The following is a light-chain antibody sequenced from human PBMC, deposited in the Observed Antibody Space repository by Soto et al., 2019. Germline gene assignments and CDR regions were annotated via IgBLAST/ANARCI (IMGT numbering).Light chain of an antibody. V-gene: IGKV3-20*01. CDR1: ETVAGSY. CDR3: QLYGTSPKT. J-gene: IGKJ1*01. CDR2: GAS. Sequence: EIVLTQSPGTLSLSPGERATLSCRASETVAGSYLAWYQQKPGQAPGLLIHGASTRATGIADRFSGSGSGTGFTLTISRLEPEDFAVYYCQLYGTSPKTFGQGTKVDIK.